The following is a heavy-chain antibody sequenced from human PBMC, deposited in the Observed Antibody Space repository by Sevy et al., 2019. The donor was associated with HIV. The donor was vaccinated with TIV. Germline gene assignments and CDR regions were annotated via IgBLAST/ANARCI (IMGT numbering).Heavy chain of an antibody. J-gene: IGHJ4*02. CDR2: ISAYNGNT. D-gene: IGHD2-21*02. Sequence: ASVKVSCKASGYTFTSYGISWVRQALGQGLEWMGWISAYNGNTNYAQKLQGRVTMTTDTSTSTAYMELRSLRSDDTAVYYCARDLGGYGGNSIDYWGQGTLVTVSS. V-gene: IGHV1-18*01. CDR1: GYTFTSYG. CDR3: ARDLGGYGGNSIDY.